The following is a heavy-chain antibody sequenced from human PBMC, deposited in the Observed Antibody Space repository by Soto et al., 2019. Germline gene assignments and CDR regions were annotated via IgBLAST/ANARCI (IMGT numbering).Heavy chain of an antibody. CDR2: ISAYNGNT. CDR1: GYTFTSYG. J-gene: IGHJ6*02. D-gene: IGHD5-12*01. Sequence: ASVKVSCKASGYTFTSYGISWVRQAPGQGLEWMGWISAYNGNTNYAQKLQGRVTMTTDTSTSTAYMELRSLRSDDTAVYYCARVPGFSGSFYYYYGMDVCGQRTTVTVSS. V-gene: IGHV1-18*04. CDR3: ARVPGFSGSFYYYYGMDV.